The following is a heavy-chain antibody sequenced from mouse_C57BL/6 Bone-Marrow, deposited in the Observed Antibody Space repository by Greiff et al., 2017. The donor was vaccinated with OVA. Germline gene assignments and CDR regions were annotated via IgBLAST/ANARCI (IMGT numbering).Heavy chain of an antibody. CDR2: ISYDGSN. Sequence: ESGPGLVKPSQSLSLTCSVTGYSITSGYYWNWIRQFPGNKLEWMGYISYDGSNNYNPSLKNRISITRDTSKHQFFLKLNAVTTEDTATYYCARELWYFDVWGTGTTVTVSS. CDR3: ARELWYFDV. J-gene: IGHJ1*03. V-gene: IGHV3-6*01. CDR1: GYSITSGYY.